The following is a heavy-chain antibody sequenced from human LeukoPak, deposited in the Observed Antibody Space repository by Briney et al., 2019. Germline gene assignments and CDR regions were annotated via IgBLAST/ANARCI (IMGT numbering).Heavy chain of an antibody. CDR1: GGSISSGGYY. J-gene: IGHJ3*02. D-gene: IGHD2-15*01. V-gene: IGHV4-31*03. CDR3: ARDLLGYCSGGSCYSASDI. CDR2: IYYSGST. Sequence: SETLSLTCTVSGGSISSGGYYWSWIRQHPGKGLEWIGYIYYSGSTYYNPSLKSRVTISVDTSKNQFSLKLSSVTAADTAVYYCARDLLGYCSGGSCYSASDIWGQGTMVTVSS.